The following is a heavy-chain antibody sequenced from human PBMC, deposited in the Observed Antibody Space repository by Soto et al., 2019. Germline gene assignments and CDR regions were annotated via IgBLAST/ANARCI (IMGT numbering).Heavy chain of an antibody. Sequence: AGGSLRLSCAASGFTFSDYYMSWIRQAPGKGLEWVSYISSSSSYTNYADSVKGRFTISRDNAKNSLYLQMNSLRAEDTAVYYCARDSRDFWSGYSSYYYYGMDVWGQGTTVTVSS. CDR1: GFTFSDYY. V-gene: IGHV3-11*06. CDR2: ISSSSSYT. J-gene: IGHJ6*02. D-gene: IGHD3-3*01. CDR3: ARDSRDFWSGYSSYYYYGMDV.